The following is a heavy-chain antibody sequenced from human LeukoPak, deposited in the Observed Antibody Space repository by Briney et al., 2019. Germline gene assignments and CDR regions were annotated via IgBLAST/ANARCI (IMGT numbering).Heavy chain of an antibody. D-gene: IGHD3-16*01. J-gene: IGHJ3*02. CDR2: CDSDGSGT. Sequence: PGGSLRLSCAASGFTFSIYWMYWVRQAPGKGLMWVSRCDSDGSGTTYVDSVKGRFTVSRDNAKSTLYLQMSSLRAEDTAVYYCATSSVWGGAFNIWGQGIMVTVSS. CDR3: ATSSVWGGAFNI. CDR1: GFTFSIYW. V-gene: IGHV3-74*01.